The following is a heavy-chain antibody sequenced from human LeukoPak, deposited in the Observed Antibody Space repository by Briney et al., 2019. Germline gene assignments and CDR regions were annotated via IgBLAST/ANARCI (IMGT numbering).Heavy chain of an antibody. D-gene: IGHD1-26*01. J-gene: IGHJ4*02. CDR1: GFTFSSYE. V-gene: IGHV3-23*01. Sequence: GGSLRLSCAASGFTFSSYEMNWVRQAPGKGLEWVSAISGSGGSTYYADSVKGRFTISRDNSKNTLYLQMNSLRAEDTAVYYCAKDLGYRWELLRSCFDYWGQGTLVTVSS. CDR2: ISGSGGST. CDR3: AKDLGYRWELLRSCFDY.